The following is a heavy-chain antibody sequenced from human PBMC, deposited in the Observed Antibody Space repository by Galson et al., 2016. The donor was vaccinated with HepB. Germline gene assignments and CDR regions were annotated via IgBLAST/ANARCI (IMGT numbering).Heavy chain of an antibody. D-gene: IGHD2-21*02. CDR3: ARGIRVTDFDI. CDR1: GFNFSSYG. J-gene: IGHJ3*02. CDR2: IWYDGSNK. Sequence: SLRLSCAASGFNFSSYGMHWVRQALGKGPEWVAVIWYDGSNKYYADSVKGRFTISRDNSKNILYLQMNSLRAEDTAVYYCARGIRVTDFDIWGQGTMVTVSS. V-gene: IGHV3-33*01.